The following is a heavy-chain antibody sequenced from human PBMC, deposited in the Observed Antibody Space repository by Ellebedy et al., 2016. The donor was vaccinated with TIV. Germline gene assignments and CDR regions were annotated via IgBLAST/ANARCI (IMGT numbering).Heavy chain of an antibody. CDR1: GFSLNTEGMC. V-gene: IGHV2-70*01. Sequence: SGPTLVKPTQTLTLTCTLSGFSLNTEGMCVSWIRQPPGKALEWLALIDWDDDRYYIPSLKTRLTISKDTSKNQVVLTLANVDRLDTATYFCARICAYGDYGLDWGQGTLVTVSS. CDR3: ARICAYGDYGLD. CDR2: IDWDDDR. D-gene: IGHD4-17*01. J-gene: IGHJ4*02.